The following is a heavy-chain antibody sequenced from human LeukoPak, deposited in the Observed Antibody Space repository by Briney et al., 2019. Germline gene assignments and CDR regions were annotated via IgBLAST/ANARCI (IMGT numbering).Heavy chain of an antibody. V-gene: IGHV3-23*01. D-gene: IGHD6-19*01. CDR2: ISGSGGST. CDR3: AKGTSGWYDYYFDY. Sequence: GGSLRLSCAASGFTFSSYAMSWVRQAPGKGLEWVSAISGSGGSTYHADSVKGRFTISRDNSKNTLYLQMNSLRAEDTAVYYCAKGTSGWYDYYFDYWGQGTLVTVSS. J-gene: IGHJ4*02. CDR1: GFTFSSYA.